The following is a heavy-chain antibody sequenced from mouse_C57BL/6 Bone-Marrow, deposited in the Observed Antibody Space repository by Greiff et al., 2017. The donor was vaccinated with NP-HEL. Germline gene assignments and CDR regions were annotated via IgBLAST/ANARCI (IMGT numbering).Heavy chain of an antibody. J-gene: IGHJ2*01. CDR2: IAPSDSYT. D-gene: IGHD1-1*01. V-gene: IGHV1-50*01. CDR1: GYTFTSYW. CDR3: ARWGSSDY. Sequence: QVQLQQPGAELVKPGASVKLSCKASGYTFTSYWMQWVKQRPGQGLEWIGEIAPSDSYTNYNQKFKGKATLPVDTSSSTAYMQLSSLTSEDSAVYYCARWGSSDYWGQGTTLTVSS.